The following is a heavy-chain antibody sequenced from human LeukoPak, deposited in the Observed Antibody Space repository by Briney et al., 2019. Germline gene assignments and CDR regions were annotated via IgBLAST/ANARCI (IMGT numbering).Heavy chain of an antibody. CDR2: IYYSGST. V-gene: IGHV4-59*12. D-gene: IGHD5-12*01. CDR1: GGSISGYY. CDR3: AREGGGYSYFYYMDV. J-gene: IGHJ6*03. Sequence: SETLSLTCTVSGGSISGYYWSWIRQPPGKGLEWIGSIYYSGSTNYNPSLKSRVTISVDTSKNQFSLKLSSVTAADTAVYYCAREGGGYSYFYYMDVWGKGTTVTVSS.